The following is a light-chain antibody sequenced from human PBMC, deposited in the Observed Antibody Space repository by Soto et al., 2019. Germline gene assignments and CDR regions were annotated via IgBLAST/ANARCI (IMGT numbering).Light chain of an antibody. CDR1: QSISIY. V-gene: IGKV1-39*01. J-gene: IGKJ1*01. CDR2: VTS. CDR3: LQTYTTPPT. Sequence: DIQMTQSPSSLSASIGDRVIITCRASQSISIYLNWYQQKSGKAPKLLIHVTSTLQSGAPSRFSGSGSGTDFTLTISSLQPEDFATYYCLQTYTTPPTFGQGTKVDIK.